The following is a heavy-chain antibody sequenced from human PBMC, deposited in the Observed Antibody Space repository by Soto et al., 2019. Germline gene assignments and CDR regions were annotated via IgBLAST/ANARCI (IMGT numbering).Heavy chain of an antibody. CDR2: IYLGGSI. V-gene: IGHV4-59*01. CDR3: TRGYYDIWSYILDS. J-gene: IGHJ5*01. D-gene: IGHD3-3*01. Sequence: SQTQPLPKSVCWGYIVNVYCSCIRHPNEKGLEWIGYIYLGGSITYNPSLKSRVIISVDTAKHQFSLRLSSVTAADTYFYSRTRGYYDIWSYILDSWGQGTSVTVSS. CDR1: WGYIVNVY.